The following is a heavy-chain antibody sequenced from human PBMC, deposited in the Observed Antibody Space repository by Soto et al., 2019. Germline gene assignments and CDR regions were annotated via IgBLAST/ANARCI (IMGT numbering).Heavy chain of an antibody. J-gene: IGHJ5*02. V-gene: IGHV4-59*08. D-gene: IGHD3-22*01. Sequence: SETLSLTCTVSGGSITTDYWTWIRQSPGKGLEWIAYISSTGSTSYNPSLESRVTISVDTSKNQFSLKLSSVTAADTAVYYCARHPHYYDSSGYYGWFDPWGQGTLVTVS. CDR2: ISSTGST. CDR1: GGSITTDY. CDR3: ARHPHYYDSSGYYGWFDP.